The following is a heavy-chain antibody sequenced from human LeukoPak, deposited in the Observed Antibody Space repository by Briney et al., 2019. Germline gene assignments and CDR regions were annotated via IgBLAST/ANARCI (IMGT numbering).Heavy chain of an antibody. CDR3: ARDRYIGYYYYGIDV. Sequence: SETLSLTCTDSGGSISSYYWSWIRQPPGKGLEWIGYIYYSGSTNYNPSLKSRVTISVDTSKNQFSLKLSSVTAADTAVYYCARDRYIGYYYYGIDVWGQGTTVTVSS. V-gene: IGHV4-59*01. CDR2: IYYSGST. CDR1: GGSISSYY. D-gene: IGHD5-18*01. J-gene: IGHJ6*02.